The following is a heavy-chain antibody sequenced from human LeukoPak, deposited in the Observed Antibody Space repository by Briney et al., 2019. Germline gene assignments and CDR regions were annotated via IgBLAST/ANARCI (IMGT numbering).Heavy chain of an antibody. CDR2: VHYSGST. CDR1: GGSISNYY. J-gene: IGHJ4*02. CDR3: ARQGGSVLHYSDY. V-gene: IGHV4-59*08. Sequence: PSETLSLTCTVSGGSISNYYWSWIRQPPGKGLEWIGYVHYSGSTNSNPSLKSRVTISVDTSKNQFSLKLSSVTAADTAVYYCARQGGSVLHYSDYWGQGTLVTVSS. D-gene: IGHD5-12*01.